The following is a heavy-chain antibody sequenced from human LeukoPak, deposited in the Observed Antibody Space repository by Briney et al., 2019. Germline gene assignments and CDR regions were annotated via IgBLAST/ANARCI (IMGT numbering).Heavy chain of an antibody. CDR2: VYYSGST. CDR1: GGSISSGDYY. J-gene: IGHJ4*02. V-gene: IGHV4-30-4*01. Sequence: SETLSLTCTVSGGSISSGDYYWNWIRQPPGKGLEWIGYVYYSGSTSYNPSLKSRVTISVDTSKNQFSLKLSSVTAADTAVYYCARWFYYGSGRRQFDYWGQGTLVTVSS. D-gene: IGHD3-10*01. CDR3: ARWFYYGSGRRQFDY.